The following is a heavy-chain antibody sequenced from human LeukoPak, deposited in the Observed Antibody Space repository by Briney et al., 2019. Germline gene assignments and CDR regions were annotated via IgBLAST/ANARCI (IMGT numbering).Heavy chain of an antibody. J-gene: IGHJ1*01. CDR1: GFTVSSYA. V-gene: IGHV3-23*01. CDR3: AKERGSYYAEYFQH. D-gene: IGHD1-26*01. Sequence: TGGSLRLSCAASGFTVSSYAMSWVRQAPGRGLEWVSAISGSGGSTYYADSVMGRFTISRDNSKNTQYLQMKSIRAEDTAVYYCAKERGSYYAEYFQHWGQGTLVTVSS. CDR2: ISGSGGST.